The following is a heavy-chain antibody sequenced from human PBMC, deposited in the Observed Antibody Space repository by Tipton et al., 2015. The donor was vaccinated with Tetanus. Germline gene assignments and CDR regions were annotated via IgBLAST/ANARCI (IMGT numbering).Heavy chain of an antibody. CDR2: VYYNGNT. V-gene: IGHV4-39*07. D-gene: IGHD3-10*01. CDR3: ARGGGNTMFRGGEFVHSYYYQGMDV. CDR1: GDSMNRGTYY. J-gene: IGHJ6*02. Sequence: GLVKPSETLSLMCSVSGDSMNRGTYYWGWIRQPPGKGLEWLGNVYYNGNTFYNSSLESRITISIDTSKNQFSLKLTSVTAADTAVYYCARGGGNTMFRGGEFVHSYYYQGMDVWGQGTTVTVSS.